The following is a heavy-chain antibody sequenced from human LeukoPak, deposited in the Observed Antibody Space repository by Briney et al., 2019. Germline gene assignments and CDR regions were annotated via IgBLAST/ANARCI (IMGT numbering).Heavy chain of an antibody. Sequence: PGRSLRLACAASGFTFSTYGMHWVRQAPGKGLEWVAVISYDGSYKRYADSVKGRFTISRDNSEKTLYLQMNSLRAEDTAVYYCAKYSSSSNYYYGMDVWGQGTRSPSP. D-gene: IGHD6-13*01. CDR2: ISYDGSYK. J-gene: IGHJ6*02. V-gene: IGHV3-30*18. CDR1: GFTFSTYG. CDR3: AKYSSSSNYYYGMDV.